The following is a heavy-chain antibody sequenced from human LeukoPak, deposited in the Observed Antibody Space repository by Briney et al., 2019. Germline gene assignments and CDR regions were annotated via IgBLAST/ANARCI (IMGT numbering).Heavy chain of an antibody. Sequence: GGSPRLSCAASGFTFDDYAMHWVRQAPGRGLEWVAGISWQSDSVDYADSVKGRFTISRDNAKNSLYLQMNSLRPDDTALYYCAKDWSYGGNSWKYFGSWGQGILVTVSS. V-gene: IGHV3-9*01. D-gene: IGHD4-23*01. CDR2: ISWQSDSV. CDR3: AKDWSYGGNSWKYFGS. CDR1: GFTFDDYA. J-gene: IGHJ4*02.